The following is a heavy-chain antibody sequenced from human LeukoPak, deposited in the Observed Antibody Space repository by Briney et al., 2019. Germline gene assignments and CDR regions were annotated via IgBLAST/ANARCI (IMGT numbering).Heavy chain of an antibody. CDR1: GFTFSTYA. CDR2: IGGSDGRT. CDR3: AKDSSSYDWGYMDV. Sequence: PGGSLRHSCAASGFTFSTYAMSWVRQAPGKGLEWVSLIGGSDGRTRYADSVKGRFTISRDNSKNTLYLEMNSPRAEDTAVYYCAKDSSSYDWGYMDVWGKGTTVTISS. V-gene: IGHV3-23*01. D-gene: IGHD3-22*01. J-gene: IGHJ6*03.